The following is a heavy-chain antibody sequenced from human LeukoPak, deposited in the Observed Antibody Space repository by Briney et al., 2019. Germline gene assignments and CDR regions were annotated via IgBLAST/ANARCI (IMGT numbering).Heavy chain of an antibody. CDR1: GGFISSYY. CDR2: IYYSGST. D-gene: IGHD2-21*02. CDR3: ARTLAYCGGDCYHLYYYYDMDV. J-gene: IGHJ6*04. Sequence: SETLSLTCTVSGGFISSYYWSWIRQPPGKGLEWIGYIYYSGSTNYNPSLKSRVTISVDTSKNQFSLKLSSVTAADTAVYYCARTLAYCGGDCYHLYYYYDMDVWGKGTTVTVSS. V-gene: IGHV4-59*01.